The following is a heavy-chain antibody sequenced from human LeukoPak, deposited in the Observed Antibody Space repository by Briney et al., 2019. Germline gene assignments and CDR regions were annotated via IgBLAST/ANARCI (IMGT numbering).Heavy chain of an antibody. D-gene: IGHD5-18*01. V-gene: IGHV3-21*01. J-gene: IGHJ4*02. Sequence: GGSLRLSCAASGFTFSSYSMNWVRQAPGKGLEWVSSISSSSSYIYYADSVKGRFTISRDNAKNSLYLQMNSLRAEDTAVYYCARDSGDTAMANDYWGQGTLVTVSS. CDR3: ARDSGDTAMANDY. CDR1: GFTFSSYS. CDR2: ISSSSSYI.